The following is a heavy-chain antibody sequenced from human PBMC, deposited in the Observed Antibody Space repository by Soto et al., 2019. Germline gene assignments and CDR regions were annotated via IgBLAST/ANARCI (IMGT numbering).Heavy chain of an antibody. J-gene: IGHJ4*02. CDR3: ARDRKGTREFAY. CDR1: GGSISSGDYY. CDR2: IYYSGST. V-gene: IGHV4-30-4*01. Sequence: QVQLQESGPGLVKPSQTLSLTCTVSGGSISSGDYYWSWIRQPPGKGVEWIGYIYYSGSTYYNPSLNSRVTISVGTSKSQSSMKLSSVTTADTAVYYGARDRKGTREFAYWGQGTLVIVSS.